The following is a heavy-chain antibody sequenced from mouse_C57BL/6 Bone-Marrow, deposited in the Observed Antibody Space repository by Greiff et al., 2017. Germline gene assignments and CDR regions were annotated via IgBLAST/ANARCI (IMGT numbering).Heavy chain of an antibody. CDR3: ARDPYYYGSSYGWYFDV. Sequence: EVQGVESGGGLVQSGRSLRLSCATSGFTFSDFYMEWVRQAPGKGLEWIAASRNKANDYTTEYSASVKGRFIVSRDTSQSILYLQMNALRAEDTAIYYCARDPYYYGSSYGWYFDVWGTGTTVTVSS. V-gene: IGHV7-1*01. J-gene: IGHJ1*03. CDR2: SRNKANDYTT. CDR1: GFTFSDFY. D-gene: IGHD1-1*01.